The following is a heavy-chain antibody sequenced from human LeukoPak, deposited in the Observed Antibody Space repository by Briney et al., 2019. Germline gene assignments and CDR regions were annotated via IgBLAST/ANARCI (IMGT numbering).Heavy chain of an antibody. CDR3: ARGYFYDSTSALGY. Sequence: ASVKVSCKASGYTFTGYYMHWVRQAPGQGLEWMGWINPNSGGTNYAQKFQGRVITTRDTSISTAYMELSRLRSDDTAVYYCARGYFYDSTSALGYWGQGTLVTVSS. CDR2: INPNSGGT. J-gene: IGHJ4*02. CDR1: GYTFTGYY. V-gene: IGHV1-2*02. D-gene: IGHD3-22*01.